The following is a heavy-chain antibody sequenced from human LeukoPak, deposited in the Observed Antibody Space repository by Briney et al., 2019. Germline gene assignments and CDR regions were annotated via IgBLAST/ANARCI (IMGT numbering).Heavy chain of an antibody. CDR3: AKDQEGSYFYDTSGSALDF. J-gene: IGHJ4*02. CDR1: GFTFASYT. D-gene: IGHD3-22*01. Sequence: GGSLRLSCAASGFTFASYTMTWVRQAPGKGLEWVSGISGSGSSTYYADSVKGRFTISRDNSKSYLYLQMNSLRAEDTAVYFCAKDQEGSYFYDTSGSALDFRGQGTLVTVSS. V-gene: IGHV3-23*01. CDR2: ISGSGSST.